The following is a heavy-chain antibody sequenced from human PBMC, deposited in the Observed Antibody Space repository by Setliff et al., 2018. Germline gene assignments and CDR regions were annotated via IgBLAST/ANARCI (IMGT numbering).Heavy chain of an antibody. CDR1: GFTFSSCA. D-gene: IGHD2-2*01. V-gene: IGHV3-30*01. Sequence: PGGSLRLSCAASGFTFSSCAMHWVRQAPGKGPEWAAVISHDGGNVYNADSVKGRFTISRDNSKNTLYLQMNSLRIEDTAVYYCAKAWSSSAFSRFQYWGQGTLVTVSS. J-gene: IGHJ1*01. CDR3: AKAWSSSAFSRFQY. CDR2: ISHDGGNV.